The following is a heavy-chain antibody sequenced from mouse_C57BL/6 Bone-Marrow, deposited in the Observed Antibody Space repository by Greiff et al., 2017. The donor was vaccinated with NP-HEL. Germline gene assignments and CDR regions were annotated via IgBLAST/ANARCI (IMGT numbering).Heavy chain of an antibody. J-gene: IGHJ1*03. D-gene: IGHD1-1*01. Sequence: EVKLVESGGGLVKPGGSLKLSCAASGFTFSSYTMSWVRQTPEKRLEWVATFSGGGGNTYYPDSVKGRFTISRDNAKNTLYLQMSSLRSEDTALYYCARRRDGSSYWYFDVWGTGTTVTVSS. CDR3: ARRRDGSSYWYFDV. CDR1: GFTFSSYT. V-gene: IGHV5-9*01. CDR2: FSGGGGNT.